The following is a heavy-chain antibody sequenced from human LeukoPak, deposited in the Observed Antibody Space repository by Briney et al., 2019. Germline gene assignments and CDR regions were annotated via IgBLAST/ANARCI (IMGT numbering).Heavy chain of an antibody. Sequence: SETLSLACPVYSGSITSYYWGWIRQPPGRWREWIGYIYYSGSTTYNPSLKSRVTMSVDTSNTQFCLKLSSVTAAETAVYYCARLSCSGGSCYSGYFQHWGQGTLVTVSS. CDR3: ARLSCSGGSCYSGYFQH. V-gene: IGHV4-59*08. D-gene: IGHD2-15*01. CDR2: IYYSGST. CDR1: SGSITSYY. J-gene: IGHJ1*01.